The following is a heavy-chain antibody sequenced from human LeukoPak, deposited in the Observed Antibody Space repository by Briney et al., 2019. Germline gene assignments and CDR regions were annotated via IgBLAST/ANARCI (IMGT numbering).Heavy chain of an antibody. Sequence: KPSETLSLTCAVYGGSFSGYYWSWIRQPPGKGLEWIGEINHSGSTNYNPSLKSRVTISVDTSKNQFSPKLSSVTAADTAVYYCARSKTYYYYYGMDVWGQGTTVTVSS. J-gene: IGHJ6*02. V-gene: IGHV4-34*01. D-gene: IGHD4-4*01. CDR1: GGSFSGYY. CDR2: INHSGST. CDR3: ARSKTYYYYYGMDV.